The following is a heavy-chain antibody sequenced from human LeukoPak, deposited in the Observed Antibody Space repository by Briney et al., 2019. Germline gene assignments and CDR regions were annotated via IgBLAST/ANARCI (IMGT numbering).Heavy chain of an antibody. Sequence: GGSLRLSCAASGFTFSSYSMNWVRQAAGKGLEWVSSISSSSSYIYYADSVKGRFTISRDNAKNSLYLQMDSLRAEDTAVYYCARDTQDYAYYYYGMDVWGQGTTVTVSS. CDR1: GFTFSSYS. J-gene: IGHJ6*02. CDR2: ISSSSSYI. D-gene: IGHD4-17*01. CDR3: ARDTQDYAYYYYGMDV. V-gene: IGHV3-21*01.